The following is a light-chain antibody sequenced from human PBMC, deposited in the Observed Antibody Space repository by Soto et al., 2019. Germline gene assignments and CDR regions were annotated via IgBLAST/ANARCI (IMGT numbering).Light chain of an antibody. CDR2: GAS. Sequence: EIILTHAAATLSVTTGERATLSCRASQSVNNNLAWYQQKPGQAPRLLIYGASTRATGIPARFGGSGYGTEFTLTISSLQSEDFAIYYCQQYNNWPLLTFGGGTKVDIK. J-gene: IGKJ4*01. CDR3: QQYNNWPLLT. V-gene: IGKV3-15*01. CDR1: QSVNNN.